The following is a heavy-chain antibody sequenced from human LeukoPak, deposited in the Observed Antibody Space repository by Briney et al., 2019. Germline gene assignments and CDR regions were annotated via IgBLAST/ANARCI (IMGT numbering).Heavy chain of an antibody. CDR3: ATDPRTTGPTVEPFDI. Sequence: ASVKVSCKASGGTFRNYGVSWVRQAPGHGLDWMGRIIPILGFADYAQNFQGRITITADTSTGTVYMDLNSLTSEDTAVYYCATDPRTTGPTVEPFDIWGHGTTVTVSS. J-gene: IGHJ3*02. D-gene: IGHD1-1*01. CDR2: IIPILGFA. CDR1: GGTFRNYG. V-gene: IGHV1-69*04.